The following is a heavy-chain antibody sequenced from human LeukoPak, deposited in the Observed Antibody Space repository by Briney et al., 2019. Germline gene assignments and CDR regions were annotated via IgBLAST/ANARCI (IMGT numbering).Heavy chain of an antibody. J-gene: IGHJ5*02. V-gene: IGHV4-61*02. CDR1: GGSISSGSYY. Sequence: SQTLSLTCTVSGGSISSGSYYWSWIRQPAGKGLEWIGRIYTSGSTNYNPSLKSRVTISVDTSKNQFSLKLSSVTAADTAAYYCARDWADCSGGSCYHNWFDPWGQGTLVTVSS. CDR2: IYTSGST. D-gene: IGHD2-15*01. CDR3: ARDWADCSGGSCYHNWFDP.